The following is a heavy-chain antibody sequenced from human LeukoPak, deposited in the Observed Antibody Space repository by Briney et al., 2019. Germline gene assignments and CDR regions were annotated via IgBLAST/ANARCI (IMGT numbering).Heavy chain of an antibody. CDR3: ARVDYFDSNGYYQQMDY. V-gene: IGHV3-30-3*01. CDR1: GFSFSSYA. Sequence: PGRSLRLSCAASGFSFSSYAMHWERQAPGKGLEWVAVISYDGSNKDYAESVKGRFTVSRDNSKNTRYLQMNSLRAEDTAVFYCARVDYFDSNGYYQQMDYWGQGTLVIVSS. CDR2: ISYDGSNK. J-gene: IGHJ4*02. D-gene: IGHD3-22*01.